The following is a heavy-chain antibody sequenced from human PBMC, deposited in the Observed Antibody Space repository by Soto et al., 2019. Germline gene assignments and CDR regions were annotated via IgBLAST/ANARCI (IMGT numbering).Heavy chain of an antibody. V-gene: IGHV4-59*08. D-gene: IGHD3-16*01. CDR2: IYYSGST. Sequence: TSETLSLTCTVSGGSISSYYWSWIRQPPGKGLEWIGYIYYSGSTNYNPSLKSRVTISVDTSKNQFSLKLSSVTAADTAVYYCARLVGWFDPWGQGTLVTVSS. CDR3: ARLVGWFDP. J-gene: IGHJ5*02. CDR1: GGSISSYY.